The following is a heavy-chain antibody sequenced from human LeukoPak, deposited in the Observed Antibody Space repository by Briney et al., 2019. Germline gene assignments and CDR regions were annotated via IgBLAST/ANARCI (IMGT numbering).Heavy chain of an antibody. J-gene: IGHJ4*02. CDR3: AKDHSQYCSSTSCYNFDY. Sequence: GGSLRLSCAASGFTFSSYGMHWVRQAPGKGLEWVAFIRYDGSNKYYADSVKGRFTISGDNSKNTLYLQMNSLRAEDTAVYYCAKDHSQYCSSTSCYNFDYWGQGTLVTVSS. CDR1: GFTFSSYG. CDR2: IRYDGSNK. D-gene: IGHD2-2*02. V-gene: IGHV3-30*02.